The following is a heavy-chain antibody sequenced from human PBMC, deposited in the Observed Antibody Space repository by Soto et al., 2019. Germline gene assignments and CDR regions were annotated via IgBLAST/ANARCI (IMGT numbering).Heavy chain of an antibody. J-gene: IGHJ4*02. CDR2: IYYDGNT. CDR1: GDSITSSSHY. Sequence: SETLSLTCTVSGDSITSSSHYWGWIRQPPGKGLECIANIYYDGNTYYNPSLKSRVAISLDTSKNQFSLRLNSVTAADTAVYYCARGIQLWPITYYFDYWGQGTLVTVS. CDR3: ARGIQLWPITYYFDY. D-gene: IGHD5-18*01. V-gene: IGHV4-39*01.